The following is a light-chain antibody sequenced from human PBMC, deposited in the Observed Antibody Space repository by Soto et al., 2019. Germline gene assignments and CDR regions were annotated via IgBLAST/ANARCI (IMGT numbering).Light chain of an antibody. CDR3: AAWDDSLSGLHVV. J-gene: IGLJ2*01. CDR1: RSNIGSNY. Sequence: QSALTQSPSASGTPGQRVTISCSGSRSNIGSNYVYWYQQLPGTAPKLLIYRNNQRPSGVPDRFSGSKSGTSASLAISGLRSEDEADYYCAAWDDSLSGLHVVFGGGTKLTVL. CDR2: RNN. V-gene: IGLV1-47*01.